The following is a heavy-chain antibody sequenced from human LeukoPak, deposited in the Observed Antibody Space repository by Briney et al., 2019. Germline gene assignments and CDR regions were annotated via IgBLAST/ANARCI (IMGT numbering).Heavy chain of an antibody. D-gene: IGHD3-10*01. Sequence: GGSLRLSCAASGFTFDDYAMHWVRQAPGKGLEWVSGISWNSGSIGYADSVKGRFTISRDNAKNSLYLQMNSLRAEDTAVYYCARGGDPLLWFGGSTYYYGMDVWGQGTTVTVSS. CDR3: ARGGDPLLWFGGSTYYYGMDV. CDR2: ISWNSGSI. CDR1: GFTFDDYA. J-gene: IGHJ6*02. V-gene: IGHV3-9*01.